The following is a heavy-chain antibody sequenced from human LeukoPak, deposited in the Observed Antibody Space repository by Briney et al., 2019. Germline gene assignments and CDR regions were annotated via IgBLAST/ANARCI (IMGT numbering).Heavy chain of an antibody. V-gene: IGHV5-51*01. CDR1: GYSFTSYW. CDR2: IYPGDSDT. Sequence: GESLQISCKGSGYSFTSYWIGWVRQMPGKGLEWMGIIYPGDSDTRYSPSFQGQVTISADKSISTAYLQWSSLKASDTAMYYCARLVHDSSGYYATIFDYWGQGTLVTVSS. J-gene: IGHJ4*02. D-gene: IGHD3-22*01. CDR3: ARLVHDSSGYYATIFDY.